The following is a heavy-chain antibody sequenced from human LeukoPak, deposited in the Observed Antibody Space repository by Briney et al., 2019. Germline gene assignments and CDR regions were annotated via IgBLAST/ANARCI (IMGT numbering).Heavy chain of an antibody. Sequence: GASVKVSCKASGHTFTGRYMHWVGQAPGQGLEWMGWINPNSGGTNYAQKFQGRVTMTRDKSISTAYMELSRLRSDDTAVYYCARDSGTWGLRWLQFLPHPGGYWGQGTLVTVSS. CDR2: INPNSGGT. CDR3: ARDSGTWGLRWLQFLPHPGGY. D-gene: IGHD5-24*01. J-gene: IGHJ4*02. V-gene: IGHV1-2*02. CDR1: GHTFTGRY.